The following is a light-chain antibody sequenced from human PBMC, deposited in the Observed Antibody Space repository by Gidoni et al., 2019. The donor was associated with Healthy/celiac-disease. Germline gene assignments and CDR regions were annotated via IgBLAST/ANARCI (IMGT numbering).Light chain of an antibody. CDR1: QSVSSY. J-gene: IGKJ1*01. CDR3: QQYGSSPWT. CDR2: GAS. V-gene: IGKV3-20*01. Sequence: EILLTQSPGTLSWSPGERATLSCRASQSVSSYLAWYQQKPGQAPRLLIYGASNRATGIPDRFSGSGSGTDFTLTINRLEPEDFAVYYCQQYGSSPWTFGQGTKVEIK.